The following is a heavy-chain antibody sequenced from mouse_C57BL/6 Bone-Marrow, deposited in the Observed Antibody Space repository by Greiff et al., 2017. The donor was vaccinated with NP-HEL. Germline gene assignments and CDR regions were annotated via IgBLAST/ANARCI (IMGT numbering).Heavy chain of an antibody. CDR3: ARVYRFYAMDY. J-gene: IGHJ4*01. CDR2: IHPNSGST. D-gene: IGHD2-1*01. V-gene: IGHV1-64*01. Sequence: VQLQQPGAELVKPGASVKLSCKASGYTFTSYWMHWVKQRPGQGLEWIGMIHPNSGSTNYNEKFKSKATLTVDKSSSTAYMQLSSLTSEDSAVYDCARVYRFYAMDYWGQGTSVTGSS. CDR1: GYTFTSYW.